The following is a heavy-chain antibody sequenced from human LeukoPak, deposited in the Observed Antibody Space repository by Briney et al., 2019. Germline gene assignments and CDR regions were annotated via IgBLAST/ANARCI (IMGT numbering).Heavy chain of an antibody. D-gene: IGHD6-6*01. CDR3: ARVPTSPPRFYYYMDV. J-gene: IGHJ6*03. Sequence: SETLSLTCAVYGGSFSGYYWSWIRQPPGKGLEWIGEINHSGSTNYNPSLKSRVTISVDTSKNQFSLKLSSVTAADTAVYYCARVPTSPPRFYYYMDVWGKGTTVTISS. V-gene: IGHV4-34*01. CDR2: INHSGST. CDR1: GGSFSGYY.